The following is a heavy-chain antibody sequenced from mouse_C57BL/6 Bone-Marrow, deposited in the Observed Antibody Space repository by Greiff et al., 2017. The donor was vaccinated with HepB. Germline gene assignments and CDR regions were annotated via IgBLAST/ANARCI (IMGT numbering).Heavy chain of an antibody. CDR1: GYTFTSYW. CDR3: ARVRRAYYSLFDY. V-gene: IGHV1-55*01. Sequence: QVQLQQPGAELVKPGASVKMSCKASGYTFTSYWITWVKQRPGQGLEWIGDIYPGSGSTNYNEKFKSKATLTVDTSSSTAYMQLISLTSEDSAVYDCARVRRAYYSLFDYWGQGTTLTVSS. J-gene: IGHJ2*01. CDR2: IYPGSGST. D-gene: IGHD2-12*01.